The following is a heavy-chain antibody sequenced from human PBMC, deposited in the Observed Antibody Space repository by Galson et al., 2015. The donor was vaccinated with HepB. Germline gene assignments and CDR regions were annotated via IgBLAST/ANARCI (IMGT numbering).Heavy chain of an antibody. J-gene: IGHJ5*02. V-gene: IGHV1-58*02. CDR1: GFTFTSSA. Sequence: SVKVSCKASGFTFTSSAMQWVRQARGQGLEWMGWIFVVSGNTNYAQKFQDRVTITRDMSTSTAYMELSSLRSEDTAVYYCARAGPGKQWLSGPPEAWGQGTLVTVSS. D-gene: IGHD6-19*01. CDR2: IFVVSGNT. CDR3: ARAGPGKQWLSGPPEA.